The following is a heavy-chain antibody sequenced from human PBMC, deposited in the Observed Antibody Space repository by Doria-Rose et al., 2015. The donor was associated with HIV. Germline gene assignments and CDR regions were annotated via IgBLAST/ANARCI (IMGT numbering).Heavy chain of an antibody. CDR3: ARGLLRGGWNDVDYYYGMDV. J-gene: IGHJ6*02. CDR1: GGSFSGYY. V-gene: IGHV4-34*01. D-gene: IGHD1-1*01. Sequence: QVQLQQWGAGLVKPSETLSLTCAVFGGSFSGYYWSWIRQPPGKGLEWVGEITHSGSTNYKTSLKSRVSISLVTSKTLFSLKLSSVTAADTAVYYCARGLLRGGWNDVDYYYGMDVWGQGTTVTVSS. CDR2: ITHSGST.